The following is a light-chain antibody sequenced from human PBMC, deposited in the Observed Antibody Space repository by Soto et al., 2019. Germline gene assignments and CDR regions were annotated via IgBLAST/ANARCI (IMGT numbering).Light chain of an antibody. J-gene: IGLJ1*01. CDR1: GSDIGAYNY. CDR2: GVT. V-gene: IGLV2-14*01. Sequence: QSVLTQPASGSGSPGQSITISCTGTGSDIGAYNYVSWYQQHPGKAPKLIIYGVTHRPSGVSTRFSASKSAYTASLPISGLQAEDEADYYCSSFTTSYFYVFGPGTKGPVL. CDR3: SSFTTSYFYV.